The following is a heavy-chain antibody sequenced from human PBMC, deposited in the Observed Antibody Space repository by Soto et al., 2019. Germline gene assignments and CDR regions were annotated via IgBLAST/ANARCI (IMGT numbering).Heavy chain of an antibody. V-gene: IGHV3-7*01. D-gene: IGHD6-13*01. CDR1: GFPLFRYL. J-gene: IGHJ6*02. CDR3: ARDWAVAGVNYYYYYGMDV. Sequence: GGALRLSFAAPGFPLFRYLVSWVRQAPGEGLGWVANIKQDGSEKYYVDSVKGRFTISRDNAKNSLYLQMNSLRAEDTAVYYCARDWAVAGVNYYYYYGMDVRGQRTTVTVSS. CDR2: IKQDGSEK.